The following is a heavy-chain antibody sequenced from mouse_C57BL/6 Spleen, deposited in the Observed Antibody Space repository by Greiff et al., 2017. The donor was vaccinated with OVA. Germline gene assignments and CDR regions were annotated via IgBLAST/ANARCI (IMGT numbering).Heavy chain of an antibody. Sequence: QVHVKQPGAELVKPGASVKMSCKASGYTFTSYWITWVKQRPGQGLEWIGDIYPGSGSTNYNEKFKSKATLTVDTSSSTAYMQLSSLTSEDSAVYYCARWEVVPDYWGQGTTLTVSS. CDR1: GYTFTSYW. J-gene: IGHJ2*01. CDR2: IYPGSGST. V-gene: IGHV1-55*01. D-gene: IGHD1-1*01. CDR3: ARWEVVPDY.